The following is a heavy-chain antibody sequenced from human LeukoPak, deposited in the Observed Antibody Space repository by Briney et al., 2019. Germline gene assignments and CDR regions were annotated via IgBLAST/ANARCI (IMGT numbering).Heavy chain of an antibody. Sequence: SETLSLTCTVSGGSISSSSYYWGWIRQPPGKGLEWIGSIYYSGSTYYNPSLKSRVTISVDTSKNQFSLKLSPVTAADTAVYYCARQSVVPAATNIFDYWGQGTLVTVSS. CDR2: IYYSGST. J-gene: IGHJ4*02. CDR3: ARQSVVPAATNIFDY. CDR1: GGSISSSSYY. V-gene: IGHV4-39*01. D-gene: IGHD2-2*01.